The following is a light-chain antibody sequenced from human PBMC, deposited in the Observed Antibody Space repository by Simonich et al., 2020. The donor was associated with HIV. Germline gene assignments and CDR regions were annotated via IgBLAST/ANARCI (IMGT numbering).Light chain of an antibody. CDR3: QQLNSYPIT. V-gene: IGKV1-9*01. CDR2: AAS. CDR1: PGISSY. Sequence: IQLTQSPSFLSASVGDRVTIPCRASPGISSYLAWYQQKPGKAPKLLIYAASTLQSGVPSRFSGSGSGTEFTLTSSSLQPEDFATYYCQQLNSYPITFGQGTRLEIK. J-gene: IGKJ5*01.